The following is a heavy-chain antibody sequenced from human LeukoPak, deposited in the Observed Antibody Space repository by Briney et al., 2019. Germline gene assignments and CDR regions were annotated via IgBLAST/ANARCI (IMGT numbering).Heavy chain of an antibody. Sequence: PGGSLRLSCAASGFTFNNYGMHWVRQAPGKGLEWVAFIRLDASNEYYADSVKGRFTISRDNSKNMLFLQMNSLRGEDTAIYYCAKLSTYLRPGAYWGQGTLVTVSS. V-gene: IGHV3-30*02. CDR2: IRLDASNE. CDR3: AKLSTYLRPGAY. D-gene: IGHD2-2*01. CDR1: GFTFNNYG. J-gene: IGHJ4*02.